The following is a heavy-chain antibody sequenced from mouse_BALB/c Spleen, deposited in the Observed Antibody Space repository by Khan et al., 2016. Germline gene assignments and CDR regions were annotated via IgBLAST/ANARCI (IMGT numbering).Heavy chain of an antibody. CDR3: ARLLRLRENFDY. D-gene: IGHD1-2*01. Sequence: QVQLQQSGAELVRPGTSVKMSCKAAGYTFTHYWIGWIKQRPGHGLEWIGDIYPGGNYTNYNEKFKGKATLTADTSSSTAYMQLSSLTSEDSAIYYCARLLRLRENFDYWGQGTTLTVSS. CDR2: IYPGGNYT. J-gene: IGHJ2*01. CDR1: GYTFTHYW. V-gene: IGHV1-63*02.